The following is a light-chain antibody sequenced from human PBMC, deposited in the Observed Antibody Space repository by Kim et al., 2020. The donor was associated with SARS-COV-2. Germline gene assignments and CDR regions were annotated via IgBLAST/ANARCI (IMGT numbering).Light chain of an antibody. V-gene: IGLV3-21*04. J-gene: IGLJ1*01. Sequence: SYELTQPPSVSVAPGKTARITCGGNNIGSKTVHWYQQKPGQAPVLVIYYDSDRPSGIPERFSGSNSGNTATLTISRVEAGDEADYYCQVWDSTSGRYVFG. CDR2: YDS. CDR3: QVWDSTSGRYV. CDR1: NIGSKT.